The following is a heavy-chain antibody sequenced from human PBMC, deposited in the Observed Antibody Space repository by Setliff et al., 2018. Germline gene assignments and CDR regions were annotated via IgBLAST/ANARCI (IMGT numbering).Heavy chain of an antibody. D-gene: IGHD3-3*01. Sequence: GASVKVSCKVSGYTLTELSMHWVRQAPGKGLEWMGGFDPEDGETIYAQKFQGRVTITRDTSASTAYMELSSLRSEDTAVYYCARDTYIGDFWSGYYIQGRFDPWGQGTLVTVSS. J-gene: IGHJ5*02. CDR2: FDPEDGET. CDR3: ARDTYIGDFWSGYYIQGRFDP. CDR1: GYTLTELS. V-gene: IGHV1-24*01.